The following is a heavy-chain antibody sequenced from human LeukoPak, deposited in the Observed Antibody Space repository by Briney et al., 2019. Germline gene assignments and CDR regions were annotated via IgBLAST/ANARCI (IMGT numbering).Heavy chain of an antibody. CDR1: GFTFSSYG. CDR3: AKDLLLDRGLRGPFDI. D-gene: IGHD3-10*01. Sequence: GGSLRLSCAASGFTFSSYGMHWVRQAPGKGLEWVAVISYDGSNKYYADSVKGRFTISRDNSKNTLYLQMNSLRAEDTAVYYCAKDLLLDRGLRGPFDIWGQGTMVTVSS. J-gene: IGHJ3*02. V-gene: IGHV3-30*18. CDR2: ISYDGSNK.